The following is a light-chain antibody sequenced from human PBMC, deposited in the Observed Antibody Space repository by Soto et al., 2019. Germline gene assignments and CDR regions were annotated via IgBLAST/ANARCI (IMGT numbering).Light chain of an antibody. CDR1: SSDVGGYSY. Sequence: QSVLTQPASASGSPGQSIAISCTGTSSDVGGYSYVSWYQQQPGKAPKLVISDVINRPSGVSDRLSGSKSGNTASLTFFGFQIEDEADYYCLSFAISSTYVFGTGTKVTVL. J-gene: IGLJ1*01. CDR2: DVI. V-gene: IGLV2-14*01. CDR3: LSFAISSTYV.